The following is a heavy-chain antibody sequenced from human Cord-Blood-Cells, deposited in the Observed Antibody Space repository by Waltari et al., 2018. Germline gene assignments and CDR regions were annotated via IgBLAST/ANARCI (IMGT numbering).Heavy chain of an antibody. J-gene: IGHJ3*02. D-gene: IGHD1-26*01. CDR1: GFTVSSHS. Sequence: EVQLVESGGGLVQPGGSLRLSCAASGFTVSSHSMSWVRQAPGKGLEWVSVIYSGGSTYYADSVKGRFTISRHNSKNTLYLQMNSLRAEDTAVYYCARLLNGAFDIWGQGTMVTVSS. CDR2: IYSGGST. CDR3: ARLLNGAFDI. V-gene: IGHV3-53*04.